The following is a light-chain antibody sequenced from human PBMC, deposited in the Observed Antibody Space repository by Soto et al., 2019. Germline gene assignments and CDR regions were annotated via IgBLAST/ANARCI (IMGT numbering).Light chain of an antibody. CDR2: DAS. J-gene: IGKJ1*01. CDR3: QQYNSYPWT. CDR1: QRISRR. V-gene: IGKV1-5*01. Sequence: DIQMIQSPSALSASVGDRVTITCRASQRISRRLAWYQQKPGKAPKLLIYDASSLESGVPAGFSGSGSGTQFTLTISSLQPHDVATYYCQQYNSYPWTFGHGTRVEIK.